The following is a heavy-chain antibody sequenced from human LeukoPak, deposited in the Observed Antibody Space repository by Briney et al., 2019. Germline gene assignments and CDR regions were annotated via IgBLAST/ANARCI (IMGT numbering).Heavy chain of an antibody. CDR1: GGSISSYY. CDR3: AGKKNCSGCSCYPDY. CDR2: IYYSGST. J-gene: IGHJ4*02. D-gene: IGHD2-15*01. V-gene: IGHV4-59*01. Sequence: PSETLSLTCTVSGGSISSYYWSWIRQPPGKGLEWIGYIYYSGSTNYNPSLKSRVTISVDTSKNQFSLRLSSVTAADTAVYYCAGKKNCSGCSCYPDYWGQGTLVTVSP.